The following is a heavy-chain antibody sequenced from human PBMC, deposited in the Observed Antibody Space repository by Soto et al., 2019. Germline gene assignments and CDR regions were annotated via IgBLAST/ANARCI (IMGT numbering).Heavy chain of an antibody. CDR1: GGSISSYY. D-gene: IGHD3-10*01. V-gene: IGHV4-59*01. Sequence: PSETLSLTCTVSGGSISSYYWSWIRQPPGKGLEWIGYIYYSGSTNYNSSLKSRVTISVDTSKNQFSLKLSSVTAADTAVYYCARDRVDYYGSGSYGDAFDIWGQGTMVTVSS. CDR2: IYYSGST. CDR3: ARDRVDYYGSGSYGDAFDI. J-gene: IGHJ3*02.